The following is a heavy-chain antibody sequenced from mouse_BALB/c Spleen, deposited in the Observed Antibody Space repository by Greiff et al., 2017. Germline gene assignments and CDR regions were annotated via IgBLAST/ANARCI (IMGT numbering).Heavy chain of an antibody. Sequence: EVQGVESGGGLVQPGGSLKLSCAASGFTFSSYTMSWVRQTPEKRLLWVAYISNGGGSTYYPDTVKGRFTISRDTAKNTLYLQMSSLKSEDTTMYYCAREGKVIATATGFDYWGQGTTLTVSS. CDR2: ISNGGGST. J-gene: IGHJ2*01. CDR1: GFTFSSYT. V-gene: IGHV5-12-2*01. CDR3: AREGKVIATATGFDY. D-gene: IGHD1-2*01.